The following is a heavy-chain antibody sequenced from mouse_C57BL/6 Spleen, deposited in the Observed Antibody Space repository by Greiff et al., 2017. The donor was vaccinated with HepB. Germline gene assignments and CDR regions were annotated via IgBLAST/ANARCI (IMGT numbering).Heavy chain of an antibody. CDR3: ARGSGYNY. V-gene: IGHV14-3*01. D-gene: IGHD3-2*02. CDR1: GFNIKSTY. J-gene: IGHJ2*01. Sequence: EVKLQESVAELVRPGASVKLSCTASGFNIKSTYMHWVKQRPEQGLEWIGRIDPANGNTKYAPKFQGKATITADTSSNTAYLPLSSLTSEDTAIYYCARGSGYNYWGQGTTLTVSS. CDR2: IDPANGNT.